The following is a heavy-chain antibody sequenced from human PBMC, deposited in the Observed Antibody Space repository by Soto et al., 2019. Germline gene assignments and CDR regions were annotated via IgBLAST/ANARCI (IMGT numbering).Heavy chain of an antibody. V-gene: IGHV1-18*01. CDR1: GYTFTSYG. Sequence: QVQLVQSGAEVKKPGASVKVSCKASGYTFTSYGISWVRQAPGQGLEWMGWISAYNGNTNYAQKLQDRVTMTTDTSTSTAYMELRSLRSDDTAVYYCARDQGAAAGSRDYYYYYGMDVWGQGTTVTVSS. D-gene: IGHD6-13*01. CDR2: ISAYNGNT. J-gene: IGHJ6*02. CDR3: ARDQGAAAGSRDYYYYYGMDV.